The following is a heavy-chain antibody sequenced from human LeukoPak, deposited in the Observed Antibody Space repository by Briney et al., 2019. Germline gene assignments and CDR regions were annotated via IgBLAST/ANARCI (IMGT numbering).Heavy chain of an antibody. CDR3: ARETAHQIDY. D-gene: IGHD2-21*02. J-gene: IGHJ4*02. CDR1: GFTFSSYW. V-gene: IGHV3-9*01. Sequence: GGSLRLSCAASGFTFSSYWMHWVRQAPGKGLEWVSGISWNSGSIGYADSVMGRFTISRDNAKNSLYLQMNSLRAEDTAVYYCARETAHQIDYWGQGTLVTVSS. CDR2: ISWNSGSI.